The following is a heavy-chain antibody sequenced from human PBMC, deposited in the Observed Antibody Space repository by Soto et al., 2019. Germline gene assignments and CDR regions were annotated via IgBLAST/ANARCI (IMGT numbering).Heavy chain of an antibody. CDR2: IYDSGST. CDR1: GGSIRSGSYY. V-gene: IGHV4-39*07. J-gene: IGHJ3*02. CDR3: AASLSTQYYDSSGYYPDFDI. D-gene: IGHD3-22*01. Sequence: PSETLSLTCIVSGGSIRSGSYYWGWIRQPPGKGLVWIGSIYDSGSTYYNVSLKSRVTIEVDTSKSQFSLKLKSVTAADRAVYYCAASLSTQYYDSSGYYPDFDIWGQGIMVTVS.